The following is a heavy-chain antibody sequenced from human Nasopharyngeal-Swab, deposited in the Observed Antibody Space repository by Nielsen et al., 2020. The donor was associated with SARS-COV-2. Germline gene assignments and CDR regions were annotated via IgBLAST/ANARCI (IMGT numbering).Heavy chain of an antibody. CDR2: VSTDGTTT. D-gene: IGHD3-22*01. V-gene: IGHV3-74*01. Sequence: VRQAPGKGLVRVSAVSTDGTTTYYAGSERGRFTISRDNAKSTLYMQVSSLTAEDTGVYYCARGPTPYDNSGLLRHWGQGIRVTVSS. J-gene: IGHJ4*02. CDR3: ARGPTPYDNSGLLRH.